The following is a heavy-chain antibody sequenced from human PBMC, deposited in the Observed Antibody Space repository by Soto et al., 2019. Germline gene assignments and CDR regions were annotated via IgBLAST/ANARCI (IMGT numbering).Heavy chain of an antibody. D-gene: IGHD2-2*01. CDR1: GGTFSSYA. CDR3: ARGVVYCSSTSCPTGGHYSYRMDV. V-gene: IGHV1-69*13. Sequence: SVKVSCKASGGTFSSYAISWVRQAPGQGLEWMGGIIPIFGTANYAQKFQGRVTITADESTSTAYMELSSLRSEDTAVYYCARGVVYCSSTSCPTGGHYSYRMDVWGQGTTVTVSS. CDR2: IIPIFGTA. J-gene: IGHJ6*02.